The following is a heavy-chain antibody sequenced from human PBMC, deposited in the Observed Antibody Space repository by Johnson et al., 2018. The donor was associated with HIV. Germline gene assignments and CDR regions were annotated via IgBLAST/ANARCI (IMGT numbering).Heavy chain of an antibody. D-gene: IGHD6-19*01. CDR3: AKGGSAVAVAFDI. CDR1: GFTFSNYP. Sequence: VQLVESGGGVVRPGRSLRLSCAASGFTFSNYPMHWVRQAPGKGLEWVAVVSYDGSKKFYADSVKGRFTISRDNSKNTLYLQMNSLRAEDTAVYYCAKGGSAVAVAFDIWGQGTMVTVSS. J-gene: IGHJ3*02. V-gene: IGHV3-30*04. CDR2: VSYDGSKK.